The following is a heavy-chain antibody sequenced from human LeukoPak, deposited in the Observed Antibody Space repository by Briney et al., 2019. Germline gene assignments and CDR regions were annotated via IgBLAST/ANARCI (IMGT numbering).Heavy chain of an antibody. V-gene: IGHV3-7*01. CDR2: VNQDGSGK. Sequence: PGGSLRLSCAASGFTFSSAWMSWVRQAPGEGLEWVANVNQDGSGKYYVDSVKGRFTISEDNAKNSLYLQMNSLRAEDTAVYYCTSANYGPAYWGQGTLVTVSS. CDR1: GFTFSSAW. CDR3: TSANYGPAY. J-gene: IGHJ4*02. D-gene: IGHD5-24*01.